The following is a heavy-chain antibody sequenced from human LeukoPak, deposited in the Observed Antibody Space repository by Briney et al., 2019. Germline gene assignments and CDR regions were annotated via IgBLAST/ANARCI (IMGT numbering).Heavy chain of an antibody. V-gene: IGHV3-7*04. CDR2: IKQDGSEK. CDR3: ARALRRGDFWSGYVLDAFDF. D-gene: IGHD3-3*01. J-gene: IGHJ3*01. Sequence: GGSLRLSCAASGFTFSSYWMSWVRQAPGKGLEWVANIKQDGSEKYYVDSVKGRFTIARDNANNSLSLQMNSLRAEDTAVYYCARALRRGDFWSGYVLDAFDFWGQGTMVTASS. CDR1: GFTFSSYW.